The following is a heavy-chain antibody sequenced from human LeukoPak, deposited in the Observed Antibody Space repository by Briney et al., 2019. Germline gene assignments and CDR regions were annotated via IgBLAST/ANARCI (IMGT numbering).Heavy chain of an antibody. D-gene: IGHD6-13*01. J-gene: IGHJ6*02. Sequence: WETLSLTCTVSGGSISSYYWSWIRQPPGKGLEWIGYICYSGSTNYNPSLESRGTISVDTSKNQFSLKLSSVTAADTAVYYCARATGPGGSSSYSPIVLWGMDVWGQGTTVTVSS. V-gene: IGHV4-59*01. CDR2: ICYSGST. CDR3: ARATGPGGSSSYSPIVLWGMDV. CDR1: GGSISSYY.